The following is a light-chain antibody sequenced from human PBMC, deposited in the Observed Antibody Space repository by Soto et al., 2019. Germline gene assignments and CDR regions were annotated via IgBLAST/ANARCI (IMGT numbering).Light chain of an antibody. CDR1: QSVSSN. CDR3: QQYNNWPPWT. J-gene: IGKJ1*01. CDR2: GAS. Sequence: EIVMTQSPATLSVSPGERATLSCRASQSVSSNLAWYQQKPGQAPRLLIYGASTRATGIPGRFSGSGSGTEFTLTISSLQSEDFAVYSCQQYNNWPPWTFGQGTKVEIK. V-gene: IGKV3-15*01.